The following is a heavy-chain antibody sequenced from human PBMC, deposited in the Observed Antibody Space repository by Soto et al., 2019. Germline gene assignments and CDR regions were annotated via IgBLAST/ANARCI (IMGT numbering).Heavy chain of an antibody. V-gene: IGHV3-9*01. Sequence: PGGSLRLSCAASGFIFDDYAMHWVRQAPGKGLEWVSGISWNSGSVGYADSVKGRFTISRDTAKNSLYLQMNSLRAEDTALYYCAKDMGAYCSSTSCYLFDYWGQGTLVTVSS. D-gene: IGHD2-2*01. CDR2: ISWNSGSV. CDR1: GFIFDDYA. CDR3: AKDMGAYCSSTSCYLFDY. J-gene: IGHJ4*02.